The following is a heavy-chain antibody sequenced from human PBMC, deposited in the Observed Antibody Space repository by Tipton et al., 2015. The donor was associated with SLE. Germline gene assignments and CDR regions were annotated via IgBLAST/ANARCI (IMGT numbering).Heavy chain of an antibody. Sequence: TLSLTCTVSGGSISSSSYYWGWIRQPPGKGLEWIGSIYYSGSTYYNPSLKSRFTISVDTSKNQFSLKLSSVTAADTAVYYCARPTGGTVTGAFDIWGQGTMVTVSS. V-gene: IGHV4-39*07. D-gene: IGHD4-17*01. CDR3: ARPTGGTVTGAFDI. CDR1: GGSISSSSYY. CDR2: IYYSGST. J-gene: IGHJ3*02.